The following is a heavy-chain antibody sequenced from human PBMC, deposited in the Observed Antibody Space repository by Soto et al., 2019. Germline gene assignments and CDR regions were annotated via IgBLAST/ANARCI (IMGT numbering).Heavy chain of an antibody. J-gene: IGHJ4*02. Sequence: ASVKVSCKASGYTFTSYDINWVRQATGQGLEWMGWMNPNSGNTGYAQRFQGRVTMTRNTSISTAYMELSSLRSEDTAVYCCARVYYDSSGYPLYYFDYWGQGTLVTVSS. CDR2: MNPNSGNT. V-gene: IGHV1-8*01. CDR3: ARVYYDSSGYPLYYFDY. D-gene: IGHD3-22*01. CDR1: GYTFTSYD.